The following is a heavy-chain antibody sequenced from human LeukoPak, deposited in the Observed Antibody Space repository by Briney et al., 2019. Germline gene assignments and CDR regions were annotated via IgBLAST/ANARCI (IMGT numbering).Heavy chain of an antibody. V-gene: IGHV4-34*01. D-gene: IGHD2-2*03. Sequence: SATLSLTCAVYGASFSGYYWSWIRPPPGKVLEGIGEINHSGSTNYNPSLKSRVTISVDTSKNQFSLKLSYVTAADTAVYYCAGEMDIVVVPAAMFHDAFDIWGQGTMVTVSS. CDR2: INHSGST. CDR1: GASFSGYY. J-gene: IGHJ3*02. CDR3: AGEMDIVVVPAAMFHDAFDI.